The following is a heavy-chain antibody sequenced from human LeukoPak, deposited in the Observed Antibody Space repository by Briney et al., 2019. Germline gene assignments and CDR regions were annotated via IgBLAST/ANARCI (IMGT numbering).Heavy chain of an antibody. CDR1: GYSISSGYY. Sequence: PSETLSLTCAVSGYSISSGYYWGWFRQPPGKGLEWIGCIYHSGSTYYNPSLKSRVTISGDTSKNQFSLKLSSVTAADTAVYYCARQGGSSSPYYYYYMDVWGKGTTVTVSS. D-gene: IGHD6-13*01. CDR2: IYHSGST. J-gene: IGHJ6*03. V-gene: IGHV4-38-2*01. CDR3: ARQGGSSSPYYYYYMDV.